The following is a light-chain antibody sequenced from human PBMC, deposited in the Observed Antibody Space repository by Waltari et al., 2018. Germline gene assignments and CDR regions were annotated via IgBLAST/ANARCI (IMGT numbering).Light chain of an antibody. CDR2: RNN. Sequence: QSVLTQPPSASGTPGQRVTISCSGSNSNIGKYNVYWYQQVPGTATKLLIYRNNPRPSGVPDRFSGSKSDTSASLAISGLRSDDEADYYCAAWDDSLYGVFGGGTKLTVL. J-gene: IGLJ3*02. CDR1: NSNIGKYN. CDR3: AAWDDSLYGV. V-gene: IGLV1-47*01.